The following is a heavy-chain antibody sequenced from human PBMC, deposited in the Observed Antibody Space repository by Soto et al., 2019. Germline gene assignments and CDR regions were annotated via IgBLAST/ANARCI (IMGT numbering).Heavy chain of an antibody. CDR2: ISGSGGST. CDR1: GFTFSSYA. Sequence: EVQLLESGGGLVQPGGSLRLYCAASGFTFSSYAMSWVRQAPGKGLEWVSGISGSGGSTYYADSVKGRFTISRDNSKNTLYLQMNSLRAEDTAVYYCAKLAGDYDILTGYYFDYLGQGTLVTVSS. CDR3: AKLAGDYDILTGYYFDY. J-gene: IGHJ4*02. D-gene: IGHD3-9*01. V-gene: IGHV3-23*01.